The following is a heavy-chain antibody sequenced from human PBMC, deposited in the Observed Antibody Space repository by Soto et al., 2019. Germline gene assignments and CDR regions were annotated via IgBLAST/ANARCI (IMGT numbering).Heavy chain of an antibody. J-gene: IGHJ6*02. D-gene: IGHD3-3*01. CDR2: IDPSDSHT. CDR3: ASSYYDFGSGYYKNYYYGMDV. CDR1: GYSFISSC. Sequence: VESLVTCCNASGYSFISSCIRWVPQLRGKRVECMGRIDPSDSHTNYSPSFQGHVTISADKSISTAYLQWSSLKASDTAMYYCASSYYDFGSGYYKNYYYGMDVWGQGTTVTVSS. V-gene: IGHV5-10-1*01.